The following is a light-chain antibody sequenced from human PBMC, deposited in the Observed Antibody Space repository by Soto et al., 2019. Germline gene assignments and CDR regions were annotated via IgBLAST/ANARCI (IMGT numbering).Light chain of an antibody. CDR3: SAHGGTNPYV. CDR1: ASDIGGYTF. CDR2: DVN. V-gene: IGLV2-8*01. J-gene: IGLJ1*01. Sequence: QSALTQPPSASGPPGQSVAISCTGTASDIGGYTFVSWYQQHPGKAPKLLIYDVNKRPSGVPDRFSGSKSGNTASLTGSGLQAEDEADYYCSAHGGTNPYVFGTGTKLTVL.